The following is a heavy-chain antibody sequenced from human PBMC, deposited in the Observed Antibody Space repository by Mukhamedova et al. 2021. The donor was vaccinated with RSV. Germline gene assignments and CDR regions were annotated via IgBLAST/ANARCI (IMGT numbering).Heavy chain of an antibody. CDR2: IYDSGSADYRPS. Sequence: IRLPPGKGLEWIGYIYDSGSADYRPSDYNPSLKSRVTMSVDTSKNQFSLTLNSVSPAATXVSYFAGRGYRQXFYWVPGSPXTVPS. V-gene: IGHV4-61*07. D-gene: IGHD5-18*01. CDR3: AGRGYRQXFY. J-gene: IGHJ4*02.